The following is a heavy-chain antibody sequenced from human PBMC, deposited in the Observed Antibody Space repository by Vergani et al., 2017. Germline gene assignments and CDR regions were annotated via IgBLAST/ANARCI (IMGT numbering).Heavy chain of an antibody. Sequence: EVQLVETGGGLIQPGGSLRLSCAASGFTVSSNYMSWGRQAPGKGLEWVSVIYSGGSTYYADSVKGRFTISRDNSKNTLHLQMNSLRAEDTAVYYCARATGPSNYGQLVLYYYYMDVWGKGTTVTVSS. CDR2: IYSGGST. V-gene: IGHV3-53*02. D-gene: IGHD6-6*01. CDR1: GFTVSSNY. CDR3: ARATGPSNYGQLVLYYYYMDV. J-gene: IGHJ6*03.